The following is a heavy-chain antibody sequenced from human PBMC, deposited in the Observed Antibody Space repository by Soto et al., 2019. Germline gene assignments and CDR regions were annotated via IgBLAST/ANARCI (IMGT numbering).Heavy chain of an antibody. CDR1: GFTFSSYW. V-gene: IGHV3-7*01. CDR3: ARAHQWNSAKYSFDS. D-gene: IGHD1-7*01. J-gene: IGHJ4*02. CDR2: IIQDGSEK. Sequence: PGGSLRLSCAASGFTFSSYWMSWVRQAPGRGLEWVANIIQDGSEKYYVDSVKGRFTIFRDNAKNSLYLQMNSLRAEDTAVYYCARAHQWNSAKYSFDSWGQGTLVTVSS.